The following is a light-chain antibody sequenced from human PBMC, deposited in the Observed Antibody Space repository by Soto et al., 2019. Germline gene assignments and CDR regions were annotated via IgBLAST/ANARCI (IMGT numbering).Light chain of an antibody. Sequence: DIVMTQSPDSLHVSLCERATINCKSSQSFLYSSNNNNYLAWYQQKPGQPPKLLFYWASTRESGVPDRFSGSGSGTDFTLTINSLQAEDVAVYYCQQYYTTPLTFGGVTKVDIK. CDR1: QSFLYSSNNNNY. CDR2: WAS. CDR3: QQYYTTPLT. V-gene: IGKV4-1*01. J-gene: IGKJ4*01.